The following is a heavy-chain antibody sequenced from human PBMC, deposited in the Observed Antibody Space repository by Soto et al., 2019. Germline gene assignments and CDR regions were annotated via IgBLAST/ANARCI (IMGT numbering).Heavy chain of an antibody. D-gene: IGHD3-3*01. Sequence: ASVKVSCKASGYTFTSYAMHWVRQAPGQRLEWMGWINAGNGNTKYPQKFQGRVTITRDTSASTAYMELSSLRSEDTAVYYCARDKNFWSGYYAYYYYGMDVWGQGTTVTVSS. CDR1: GYTFTSYA. V-gene: IGHV1-3*01. J-gene: IGHJ6*02. CDR2: INAGNGNT. CDR3: ARDKNFWSGYYAYYYYGMDV.